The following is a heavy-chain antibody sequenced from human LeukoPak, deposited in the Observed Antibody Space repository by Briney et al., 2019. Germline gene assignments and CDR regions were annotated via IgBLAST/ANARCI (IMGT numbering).Heavy chain of an antibody. CDR1: GGSFSGYY. D-gene: IGHD3-16*02. Sequence: SETLSLTCAVYGGSFSGYYWSWIRQPPGKGLEWIGEINHSGSTNYNPSLKSRVTISVDTSKNQFSLKLSSVTAADTAVYYCARGGYDYVWGSYRQSNPRFDYWGQGTLVTVSS. V-gene: IGHV4-34*01. J-gene: IGHJ4*02. CDR2: INHSGST. CDR3: ARGGYDYVWGSYRQSNPRFDY.